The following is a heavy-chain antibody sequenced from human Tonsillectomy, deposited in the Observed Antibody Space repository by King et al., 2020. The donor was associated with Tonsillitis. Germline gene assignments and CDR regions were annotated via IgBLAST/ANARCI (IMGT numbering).Heavy chain of an antibody. CDR2: FYSGGSTT. Sequence: VQLVESGGGLVQPGGSLRLSCAASGFIFSSYAMSWVRQAPGKGLEWVSVFYSGGSTTYYADSVKGRFTISRDNSKNTVYLQMNSLRAEDTAVYFCAKGGGYSGHGNFEYWGQGTLVTVSS. D-gene: IGHD5-12*01. J-gene: IGHJ4*02. CDR3: AKGGGYSGHGNFEY. V-gene: IGHV3-23*03. CDR1: GFIFSSYA.